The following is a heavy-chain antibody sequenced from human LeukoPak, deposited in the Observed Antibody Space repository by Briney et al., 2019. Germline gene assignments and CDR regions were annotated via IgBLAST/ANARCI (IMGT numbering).Heavy chain of an antibody. CDR2: IGRMYTSGST. Sequence: SETLSLTCTVSGGSISSYYWSWIRQPAGKGLEWIGRIGRMYTSGSTNYNPSLKSRVTMSVDTSKNQFSLMLSSVTAADTAVYYYARAGGYCSGGSCYGGYNWFDPWGQGTLVTVTS. V-gene: IGHV4-4*07. CDR3: ARAGGYCSGGSCYGGYNWFDP. CDR1: GGSISSYY. D-gene: IGHD2-15*01. J-gene: IGHJ5*02.